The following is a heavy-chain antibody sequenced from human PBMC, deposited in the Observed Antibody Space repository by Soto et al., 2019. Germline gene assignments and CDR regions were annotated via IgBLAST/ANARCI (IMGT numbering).Heavy chain of an antibody. CDR1: GYSFNDYH. J-gene: IGHJ6*02. D-gene: IGHD2-8*01. V-gene: IGHV1-2*04. Sequence: ASVKVSCKASGYSFNDYHIHWVRQAPGQGLEWLGRINPKSGGTSTAQKFQGWVTMTTDTPISTASMELTRLTSDDTAIYYCARGDSTDCSNGVCSFFYNHDMDVWGQGTTVTVSS. CDR3: ARGDSTDCSNGVCSFFYNHDMDV. CDR2: INPKSGGT.